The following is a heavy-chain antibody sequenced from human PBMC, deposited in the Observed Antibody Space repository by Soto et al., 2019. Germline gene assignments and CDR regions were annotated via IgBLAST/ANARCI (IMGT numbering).Heavy chain of an antibody. CDR3: ARRTVGWYFDL. CDR1: GFTFSIYA. V-gene: IGHV3-23*01. D-gene: IGHD4-17*01. Sequence: EVPLLESGGGLVQPGGSLRLSCAASGFTFSIYAMNWVRQAPGKGLEWVSVISGSGGSTYYADSVKGRFTISRDNSKNTLYLQMHSLRAEDTAVYYCARRTVGWYFDLWGRGTLVTVSS. CDR2: ISGSGGST. J-gene: IGHJ2*01.